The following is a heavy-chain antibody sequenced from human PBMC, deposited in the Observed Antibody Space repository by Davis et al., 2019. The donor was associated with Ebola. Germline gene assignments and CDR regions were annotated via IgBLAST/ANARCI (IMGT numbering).Heavy chain of an antibody. CDR1: GGSFSDYY. V-gene: IGHV4-34*01. CDR3: ARGSVIGSTSWYYNY. CDR2: INHSGGT. D-gene: IGHD2-2*01. J-gene: IGHJ4*02. Sequence: MPGGSLRLSCAVYGGSFSDYYWRWIRQPPGKGLEWIGDINHSGGTNYNPSLKSRATISGDTSKNKFSLKVYSVTAADTAVYYCARGSVIGSTSWYYNYWGQGTLVTVSS.